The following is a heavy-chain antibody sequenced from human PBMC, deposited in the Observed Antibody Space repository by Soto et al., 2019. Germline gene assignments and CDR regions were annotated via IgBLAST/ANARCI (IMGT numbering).Heavy chain of an antibody. Sequence: ETLSLTCAVYGGSFSGYYWSWIRQPPGKGLEWIGEINHSGSTNYNPSLKSRVTISVDTSKNQFSLKLSSVTAADTAVYYCARAYDFWSGYYFGSYYYYGMDVWGQGTTVPVSS. CDR3: ARAYDFWSGYYFGSYYYYGMDV. CDR2: INHSGST. V-gene: IGHV4-34*01. CDR1: GGSFSGYY. D-gene: IGHD3-3*01. J-gene: IGHJ6*02.